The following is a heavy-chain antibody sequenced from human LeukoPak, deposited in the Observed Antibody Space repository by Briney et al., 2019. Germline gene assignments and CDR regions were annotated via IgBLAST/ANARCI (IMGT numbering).Heavy chain of an antibody. V-gene: IGHV1-18*01. J-gene: IGHJ6*03. Sequence: ASVKVSCKASGYTFTSYGISWVRQAPGQGLEWMGWISAYNGNTNYAQKLQGRVTMTTDTSTSTAYMELRSLRSDDTAVYYCARGGVEFSGSYRDYYYYYMDVWGKGTTVTISS. D-gene: IGHD1-26*01. CDR3: ARGGVEFSGSYRDYYYYYMDV. CDR2: ISAYNGNT. CDR1: GYTFTSYG.